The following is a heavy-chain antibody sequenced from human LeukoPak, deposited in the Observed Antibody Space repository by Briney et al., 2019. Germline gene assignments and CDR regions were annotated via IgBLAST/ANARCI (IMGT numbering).Heavy chain of an antibody. CDR3: AKHRITVAGENFDY. CDR1: GGSISSTNYY. CDR2: IYYSGTT. V-gene: IGHV4-39*01. Sequence: SETLSLTCTVSGGSISSTNYYWGWIRQPPGKGLEWIGTIYYSGTTYYNPSLRSRVTISVDTSKNQFSPKLSSVTAADTAVYYCAKHRITVAGENFDYWGQGTLVTVSS. D-gene: IGHD6-19*01. J-gene: IGHJ4*02.